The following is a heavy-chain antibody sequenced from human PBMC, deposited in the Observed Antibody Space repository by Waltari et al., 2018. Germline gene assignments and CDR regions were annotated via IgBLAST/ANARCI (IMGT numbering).Heavy chain of an antibody. V-gene: IGHV4-61*02. J-gene: IGHJ3*02. CDR2: IYTSGST. CDR1: GGSISSGSYY. CDR3: ARITVVTTAFDI. D-gene: IGHD2-15*01. Sequence: QVQLQESGPGLVKPSQTLSLTCTVSGGSISSGSYYWSWLRQPAGKGLEWIGRIYTSGSTNYNPSLKSRVTISVDTSKNQFSLKLSSVTAADTAVYYCARITVVTTAFDIWGQGTMVTVSS.